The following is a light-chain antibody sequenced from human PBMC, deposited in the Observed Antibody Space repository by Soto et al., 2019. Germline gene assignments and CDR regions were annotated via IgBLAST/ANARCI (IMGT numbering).Light chain of an antibody. CDR1: SSDVGSKNF. CDR3: CSYATTFGV. CDR2: EGT. V-gene: IGLV2-23*01. Sequence: QSALTQPASVSGSRGQSITISCIRTSSDVGSKNFFSWYQKHPGKAPKLIIYEGTKRPSGVSNRFSGSKSGNTASLTVSGLQAEDEADYFFCSYATTFGVLGGGTKVTVL. J-gene: IGLJ3*02.